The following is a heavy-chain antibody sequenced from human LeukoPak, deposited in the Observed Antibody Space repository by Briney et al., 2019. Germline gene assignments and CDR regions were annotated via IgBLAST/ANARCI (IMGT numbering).Heavy chain of an antibody. V-gene: IGHV1-69*05. D-gene: IGHD3-22*01. CDR2: IIPIFGTA. CDR1: GGTFSSYG. CDR3: ARGSGYYYDSSGYSYGY. J-gene: IGHJ4*02. Sequence: SVKVSCKASGGTFSSYGISWVLQAPGQGLEWMGGIIPIFGTANYAQKFQGRVTITTDESTSTAYMELSSLRSEDTAVYYCARGSGYYYDSSGYSYGYWGQGTLVTVSS.